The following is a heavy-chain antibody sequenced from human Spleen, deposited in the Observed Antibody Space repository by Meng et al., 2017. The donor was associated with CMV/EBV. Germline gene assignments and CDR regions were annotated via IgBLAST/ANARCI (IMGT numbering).Heavy chain of an antibody. CDR2: ISYDGSKK. Sequence: SGFTFSTLSMHWVRQAPGKGLEWVVVISYDGSKKFYADSVKGRFTISRDNSRNTLDLQMNSLRAEDTAVYYCARAGYPRSWYGEGFDYWGRGTLVTVSS. CDR1: GFTFSTLS. J-gene: IGHJ4*02. V-gene: IGHV3-30*04. D-gene: IGHD6-13*01. CDR3: ARAGYPRSWYGEGFDY.